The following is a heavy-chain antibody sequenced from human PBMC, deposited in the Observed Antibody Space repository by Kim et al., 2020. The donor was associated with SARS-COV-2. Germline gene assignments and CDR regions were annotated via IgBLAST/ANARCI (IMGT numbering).Heavy chain of an antibody. CDR1: GGSISSSSYY. CDR3: ARQDKGYCSGGSCYPFDY. CDR2: IYYSGST. V-gene: IGHV4-39*01. J-gene: IGHJ4*02. D-gene: IGHD2-15*01. Sequence: SETLSLTCTVSGGSISSSSYYWGWIRQPPGKGLEWIGSIYYSGSTYYNPSLKSRVTISVDTSKNQFSLKLSSVTAADTAVYYCARQDKGYCSGGSCYPFDYWGQGTLVTVSS.